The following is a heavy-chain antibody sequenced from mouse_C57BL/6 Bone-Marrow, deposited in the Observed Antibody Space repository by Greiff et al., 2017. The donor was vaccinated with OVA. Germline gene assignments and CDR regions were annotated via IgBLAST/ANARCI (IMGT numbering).Heavy chain of an antibody. CDR3: AGEGAYYGHPHWYFDV. CDR2: IYPGGGCT. J-gene: IGHJ1*03. CDR1: GYTFTNYW. V-gene: IGHV1-63*01. Sequence: VQLQPSGAGLVKPGTSVKLSCTASGYTFTNYWMGWAKQGPGNGLEWIGDIYPGGGCTNYNDKLKGKATLTGDKSASTASMHFPSLTSVDSAISSCAGEGAYYGHPHWYFDVWGTGTTVTVSS. D-gene: IGHD2-10*01.